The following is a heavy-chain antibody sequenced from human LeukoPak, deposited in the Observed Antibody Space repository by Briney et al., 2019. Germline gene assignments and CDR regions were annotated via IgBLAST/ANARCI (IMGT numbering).Heavy chain of an antibody. D-gene: IGHD3-22*01. CDR1: GGSSSSYY. J-gene: IGHJ5*02. V-gene: IGHV4-59*01. CDR2: IYYSGST. Sequence: SVTLSVTCTVSGGSSSSYYWIWIRQAPGKELEWIGYIYYSGSTNYNPSLKSRVNISVDTSKNQFSLKLSSVTAADTAVYYCARVGGWRDYYDSSGYYGNWFDPWGQGTLVTVSS. CDR3: ARVGGWRDYYDSSGYYGNWFDP.